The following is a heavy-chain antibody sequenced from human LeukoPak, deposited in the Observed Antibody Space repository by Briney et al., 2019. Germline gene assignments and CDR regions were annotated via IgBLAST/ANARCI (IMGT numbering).Heavy chain of an antibody. CDR1: GFTFSDYA. D-gene: IGHD2-8*01. CDR3: AKDSFSYNGVFDALDV. V-gene: IGHV3-23*01. CDR2: TAPA. Sequence: GGSLRLPCAASGFTFSDYAMTWVRQAPGKGLEWVSSTAPAHYADSVKGRFTISRDDSKNTLFLQMNSLRAEDTAIYYCAKDSFSYNGVFDALDVWGHGTMVTVSS. J-gene: IGHJ3*01.